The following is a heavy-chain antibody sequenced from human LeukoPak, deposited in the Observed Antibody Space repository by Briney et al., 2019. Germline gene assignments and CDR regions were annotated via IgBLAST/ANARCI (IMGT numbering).Heavy chain of an antibody. CDR1: GDSVSSNSAA. CDR2: TYYRSKWYN. J-gene: IGHJ6*03. D-gene: IGHD6-13*01. Sequence: SQTLSLTCAISGDSVSSNSAAWNWIRQSPSRGLEWLGRTYYRSKWYNDYAVSVKSRITINPDTSKNQFSLQLNSVTPEDTAVYYCARERWVPNYPETYSSSFPLRYYYYYMDVWGKGTTVTVSS. V-gene: IGHV6-1*01. CDR3: ARERWVPNYPETYSSSFPLRYYYYYMDV.